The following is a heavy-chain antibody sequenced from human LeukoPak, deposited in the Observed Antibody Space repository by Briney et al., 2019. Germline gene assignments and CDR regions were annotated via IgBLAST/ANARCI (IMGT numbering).Heavy chain of an antibody. Sequence: SETLSLTCAVYGGSFSGYYWSWIRQPPGKGLEWIGEINHSGSTNYNPSLKSRVTISVDTSMNQFSLKLSSVTAADTAVYYCARAGPLWFGELLGGYNWFDPWGQGTLVTVSS. V-gene: IGHV4-34*01. D-gene: IGHD3-10*01. CDR2: INHSGST. CDR3: ARAGPLWFGELLGGYNWFDP. CDR1: GGSFSGYY. J-gene: IGHJ5*02.